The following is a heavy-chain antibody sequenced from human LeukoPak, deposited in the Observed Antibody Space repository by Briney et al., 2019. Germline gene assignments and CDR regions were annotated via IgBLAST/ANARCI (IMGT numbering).Heavy chain of an antibody. CDR3: ARDVEMATLGDY. V-gene: IGHV4-39*07. CDR2: IYYSGST. Sequence: SETLSLTCTVSGGSISSSSYYWGWIRQPPGKGLEWIGSIYYSGSTYYNPSLKSRVTISVDTSKNQFSLKLSSVTAADTAVYYCARDVEMATLGDYWGQGTLVTVSS. J-gene: IGHJ4*02. D-gene: IGHD5-24*01. CDR1: GGSISSSSYY.